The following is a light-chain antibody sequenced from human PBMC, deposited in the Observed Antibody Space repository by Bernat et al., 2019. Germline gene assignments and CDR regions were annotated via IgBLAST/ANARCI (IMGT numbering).Light chain of an antibody. CDR2: KVS. V-gene: IGKV2-30*02. CDR1: QSLVHTDGNTY. CDR3: MQGTHWPLWA. J-gene: IGKJ1*01. Sequence: DVVMTQSPLSLLVTLGQPASISCRSSQSLVHTDGNTYLNWFHQRPGQPPRRLIHKVSNRDSGIPDRFSGSGSGTYFTLEISRVEAEDAELYYCMQGTHWPLWAFGQGTKVEIE.